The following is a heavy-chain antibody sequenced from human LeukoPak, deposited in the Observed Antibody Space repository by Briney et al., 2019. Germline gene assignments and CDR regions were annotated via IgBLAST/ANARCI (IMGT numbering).Heavy chain of an antibody. CDR3: AREGLTRYYYYYYMDV. CDR2: INPSGGST. Sequence: ASVTVSCKASGYTFTSYYMHWVRQAPGQGLEGMGIINPSGGSTSYAQKFQGRVTMTRDTSTSTVYMELSSLRSEDTAVYYCAREGLTRYYYYYYMDVWGKGTTVTVSS. D-gene: IGHD1-14*01. CDR1: GYTFTSYY. V-gene: IGHV1-46*01. J-gene: IGHJ6*03.